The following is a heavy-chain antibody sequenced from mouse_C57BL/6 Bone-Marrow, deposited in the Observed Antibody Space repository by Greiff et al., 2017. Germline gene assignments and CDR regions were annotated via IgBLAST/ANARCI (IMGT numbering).Heavy chain of an antibody. V-gene: IGHV5-17*01. CDR3: ARPDGFSWFAY. Sequence: EVKLVESGGGLVKPGGSLKLSCAASGFTFSDYGMHWVRQAPEKGLEWVAYIRSGSSTIYYAATVKGRFTISRDNAKNTLFLQMTSLRSEDTAMYYCARPDGFSWFAYWGQGTLVTVSA. CDR1: GFTFSDYG. D-gene: IGHD2-3*01. J-gene: IGHJ3*01. CDR2: IRSGSSTI.